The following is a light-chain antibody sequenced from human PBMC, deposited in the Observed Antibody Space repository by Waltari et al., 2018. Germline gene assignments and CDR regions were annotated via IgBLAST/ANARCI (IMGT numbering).Light chain of an antibody. J-gene: IGKJ2*01. Sequence: RASQGVSTNYLACYQQRPGQAPRLLIHGSSSRATGIPDRFSGSGSGTDFTLTISRLEPEDFAVYYCQQYGRSWNTFGQGTKLEIK. CDR2: GSS. V-gene: IGKV3-20*01. CDR1: QGVSTNY. CDR3: QQYGRSWNT.